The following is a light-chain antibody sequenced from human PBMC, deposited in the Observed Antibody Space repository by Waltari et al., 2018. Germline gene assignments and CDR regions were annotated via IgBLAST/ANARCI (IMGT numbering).Light chain of an antibody. CDR3: QQYNGYIYT. V-gene: IGKV1-5*03. CDR2: EAS. CDR1: QNINTY. Sequence: DIQMNQSPSTLSASVGDRVTITCRASQNINTYLAWYQQKPGKAPKLLVYEASSLETGVPSRFSGRGSGTEFTLTIRSLQPDDFATYYCQQYNGYIYTFGQGTRLEI. J-gene: IGKJ2*01.